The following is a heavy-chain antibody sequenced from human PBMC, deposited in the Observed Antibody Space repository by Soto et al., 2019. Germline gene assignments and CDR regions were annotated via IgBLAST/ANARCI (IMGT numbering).Heavy chain of an antibody. CDR1: GLTFSNYA. V-gene: IGHV3-23*01. CDR3: AKDFWSGYYDGWSFDY. D-gene: IGHD3-3*01. Sequence: GGSLRLSCAASGLTFSNYAMAWVRQAPGKSLEWVSATTGSGGSTYYADSVRGRFTISRDNSKNTLYLQMNSLRVEDTAMYYCAKDFWSGYYDGWSFDYWGRGTLVTVSS. J-gene: IGHJ4*02. CDR2: TTGSGGST.